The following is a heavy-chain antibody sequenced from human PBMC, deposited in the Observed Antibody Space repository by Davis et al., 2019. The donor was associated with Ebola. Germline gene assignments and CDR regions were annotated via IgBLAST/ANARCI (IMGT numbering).Heavy chain of an antibody. CDR2: MNPNSGNT. J-gene: IGHJ4*02. CDR1: GYTFTNYD. D-gene: IGHD2-2*01. Sequence: AASVKVSCKASGYTFTNYDINWVRQATGQGFEWMGWMNPNSGNTGYAQNFQGRVTITRATSVSTAYLELSSLSSEDTAIYCCVRGEDYCTSASCYDYWGQGSLVTVSS. CDR3: VRGEDYCTSASCYDY. V-gene: IGHV1-8*03.